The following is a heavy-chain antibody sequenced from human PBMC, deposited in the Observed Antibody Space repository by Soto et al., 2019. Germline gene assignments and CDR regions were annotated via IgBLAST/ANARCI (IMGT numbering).Heavy chain of an antibody. CDR1: GFTFSSYG. D-gene: IGHD3-22*01. CDR3: AXVGDAXXTEVVIRXXDY. Sequence: EVQLLXSGGDLAQPGGSLXLSCAASGFTFSSYGMTWVRQAPGKGLEWVSGISGSGSDTFYADAVKGRFXXSRXXXXXXXXXXXXXXXXXXXXXXXXAXVGDAXXTEVVIRXXDYWGQGTLVTV. V-gene: IGHV3-23*01. CDR2: ISGSGSDT. J-gene: IGHJ4*02.